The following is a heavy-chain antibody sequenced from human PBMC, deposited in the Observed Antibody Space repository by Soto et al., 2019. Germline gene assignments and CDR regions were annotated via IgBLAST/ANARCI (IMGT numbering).Heavy chain of an antibody. V-gene: IGHV1-69*01. CDR2: IIPIFGTA. CDR3: ARAEEWRGYCSSTSCYTAFDY. CDR1: GGTFSSYA. D-gene: IGHD2-2*02. Sequence: VQLVESGGGLVKPGSSVKVSCKASGGTFSSYAISWVRQAPGQGLEWMGGIIPIFGTANYAQKFQGRVTITADESTSTAYMELSSLRSEDTAVYYCARAEEWRGYCSSTSCYTAFDYWGQGTLVTVSS. J-gene: IGHJ4*02.